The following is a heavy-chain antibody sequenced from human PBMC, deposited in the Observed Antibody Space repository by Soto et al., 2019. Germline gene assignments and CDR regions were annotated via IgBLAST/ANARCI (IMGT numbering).Heavy chain of an antibody. Sequence: GGSLRLSCAASEFTFRSYWMHWVRQSPGKGLVWVSRISGDGSSTTYADSVRGRFTISRDNAKNTVYLQMDSLRAEDTAVYYCARSLPGTYGAFDLWGQGTMVT. V-gene: IGHV3-74*01. CDR1: EFTFRSYW. J-gene: IGHJ3*01. CDR3: ARSLPGTYGAFDL. D-gene: IGHD1-7*01. CDR2: ISGDGSST.